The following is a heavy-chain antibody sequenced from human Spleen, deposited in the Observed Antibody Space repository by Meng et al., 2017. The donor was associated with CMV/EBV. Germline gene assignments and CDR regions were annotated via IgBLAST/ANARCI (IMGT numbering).Heavy chain of an antibody. CDR1: GFTFRTYS. CDR3: ARDRYYDSSRFDY. J-gene: IGHJ4*02. D-gene: IGHD3-22*01. Sequence: GESLKISCAVSGFTFRTYSMNWVRQAPGKGLEWVSVIYSDESIHYADSVKGRFTISRDNAKNSLYLQMNSLRAEDTAVYYCARDRYYDSSRFDYWGQGTLVTVSS. V-gene: IGHV3-21*01. CDR2: IYSDESI.